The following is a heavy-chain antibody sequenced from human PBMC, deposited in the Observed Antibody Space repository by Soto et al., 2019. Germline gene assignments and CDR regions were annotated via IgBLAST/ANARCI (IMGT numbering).Heavy chain of an antibody. Sequence: GSLRLSCAASGFTFSSYAMSWVRQAPGKGLEWDSAISGSGGSTYYADSVKGRFTISRDNSKNTLYLQMNSLRAEDTAVYYCAKGTAYVLRYFDWLYYFDYWGQGTLVTVSS. J-gene: IGHJ4*02. CDR1: GFTFSSYA. D-gene: IGHD3-9*01. CDR2: ISGSGGST. V-gene: IGHV3-23*01. CDR3: AKGTAYVLRYFDWLYYFDY.